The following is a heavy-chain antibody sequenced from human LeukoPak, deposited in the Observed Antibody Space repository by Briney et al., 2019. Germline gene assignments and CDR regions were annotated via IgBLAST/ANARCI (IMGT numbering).Heavy chain of an antibody. V-gene: IGHV3-23*01. J-gene: IGHJ4*02. D-gene: IGHD3-22*01. CDR1: GFTVSSNY. CDR2: ISGSGGST. Sequence: GGSLRLSCAASGFTVSSNYMSWVRQAPGKGLEWVSAISGSGGSTYYADSVKGRFTISRDNSKNTLYLQMNSLRAEDTAVYYCAKGHYYDSSGYYYFGYWGQGTLVTVSS. CDR3: AKGHYYDSSGYYYFGY.